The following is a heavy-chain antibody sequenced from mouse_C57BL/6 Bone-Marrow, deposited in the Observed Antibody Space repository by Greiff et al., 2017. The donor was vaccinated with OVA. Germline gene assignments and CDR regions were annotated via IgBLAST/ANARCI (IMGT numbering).Heavy chain of an antibody. D-gene: IGHD2-4*01. CDR2: IDPSDSYT. Sequence: QVQLQQSGAELVMPGASVKLSCKASGYTFTSYWMHWVKQRPGQGLEWIGEIDPSDSYTNYNQKFKGKSTLTVDKSSSTAYMQLSSLTSEDSAVYYCARGGLGDYAMDYWGQGTSVTVSS. CDR1: GYTFTSYW. CDR3: ARGGLGDYAMDY. V-gene: IGHV1-69*01. J-gene: IGHJ4*01.